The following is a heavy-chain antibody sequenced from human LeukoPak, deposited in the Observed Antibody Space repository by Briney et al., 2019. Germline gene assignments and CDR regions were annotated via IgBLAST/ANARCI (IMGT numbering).Heavy chain of an antibody. J-gene: IGHJ4*02. CDR3: ARTRTDFVGYHFDY. D-gene: IGHD3/OR15-3a*01. CDR2: ISGSGTNT. Sequence: GGSLRLSCAASGFTFSSYAMNWVRQAPGKGLEWVSIISGSGTNTYYADSVKGRFTISRDNSKNTLYLQMNSLRAEDTAVYYCARTRTDFVGYHFDYWGQGTLVTVSS. CDR1: GFTFSSYA. V-gene: IGHV3-23*01.